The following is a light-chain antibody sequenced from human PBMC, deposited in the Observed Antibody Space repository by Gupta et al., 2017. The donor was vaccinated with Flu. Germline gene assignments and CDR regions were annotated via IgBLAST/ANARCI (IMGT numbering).Light chain of an antibody. J-gene: IGLJ3*02. CDR1: YSNIGSNT. CDR3: AAWDDSLNGRV. V-gene: IGLV1-44*01. CDR2: RND. Sequence: QSVLTQSPSASGSSGQRVTISCSGSYSNIGSNTVYWYQHLSGTAPKVLIYRNDQRPSGVPDRFSGSKSGTSASLAISGLQSEDEADYYCAAWDDSLNGRVFGGGTKVTVL.